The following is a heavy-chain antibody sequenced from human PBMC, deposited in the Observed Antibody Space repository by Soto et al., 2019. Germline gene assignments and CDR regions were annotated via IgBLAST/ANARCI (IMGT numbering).Heavy chain of an antibody. D-gene: IGHD1-26*01. J-gene: IGHJ4*02. CDR3: AKSGPTNYFDL. CDR2: ITGGSGFT. Sequence: XESLRLSCAASGFTFSTFAMNWVRQAPGKGLEWVSGITGGSGFTFYADSVKGRFTISRDDSENTLFLQMSSLRAEDTAKYYCAKSGPTNYFDLWGQGTLVTASS. CDR1: GFTFSTFA. V-gene: IGHV3-23*01.